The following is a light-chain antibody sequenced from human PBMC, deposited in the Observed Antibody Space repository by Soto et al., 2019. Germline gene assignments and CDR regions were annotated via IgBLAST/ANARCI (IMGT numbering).Light chain of an antibody. CDR1: QSIASW. CDR2: DAF. V-gene: IGKV1-5*01. J-gene: IGKJ2*01. CDR3: QKYHTCPYT. Sequence: DIQMTQSPSTLSASAGDRVTISCRASQSIASWLAWYQQKAGKAPNLLIYDAFSLESGVPSRFSGSGSGTDFPLTISSLQPDDYATYYCQKYHTCPYTFGQGTKLEI.